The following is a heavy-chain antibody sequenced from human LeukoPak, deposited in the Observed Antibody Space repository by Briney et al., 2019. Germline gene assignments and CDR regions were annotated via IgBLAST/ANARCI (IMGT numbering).Heavy chain of an antibody. Sequence: GGSLRPSCAASGCTFSSYAMHWVRQAPGKGLEWVAVISYDGSNKDYADAVKGRFTIYRDSSKNTLYVQMNSLRAEDTAVYYCARGGGDYGDYGIGYWGQGTLVTVSS. CDR2: ISYDGSNK. V-gene: IGHV3-30-3*01. J-gene: IGHJ4*02. D-gene: IGHD4-17*01. CDR3: ARGGGDYGDYGIGY. CDR1: GCTFSSYA.